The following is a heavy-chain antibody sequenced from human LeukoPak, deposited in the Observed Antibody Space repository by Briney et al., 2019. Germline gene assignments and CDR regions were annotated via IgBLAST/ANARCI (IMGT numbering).Heavy chain of an antibody. J-gene: IGHJ4*02. V-gene: IGHV4-39*01. Sequence: SETLSLTCTASGDSMSRTSYYWVWIRQPPGKGLEWIGNIYNSGSTYYNPSLKSRVTISVDISKNQFSLKLSSVTAADTAVYYCARRHGGSSQSDYWGQGTLVTVSS. CDR3: ARRHGGSSQSDY. CDR2: IYNSGST. D-gene: IGHD1-26*01. CDR1: GDSMSRTSYY.